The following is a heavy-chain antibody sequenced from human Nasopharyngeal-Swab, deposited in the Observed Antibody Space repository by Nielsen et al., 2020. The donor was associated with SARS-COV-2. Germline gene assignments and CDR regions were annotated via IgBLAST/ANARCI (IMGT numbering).Heavy chain of an antibody. V-gene: IGHV3-30-3*01. Sequence: VSVFCSGVGLAFRSYAMHWVRQAPGKGLEWVAVISYDGNNKYYADSVKGRFTISRDNSKNTLYLQMNSLRAEDTAVYYCARDPDGGNVWEDAFDIWGQGTMVTVSS. CDR3: ARDPDGGNVWEDAFDI. CDR1: GLAFRSYA. J-gene: IGHJ3*02. D-gene: IGHD4-23*01. CDR2: ISYDGNNK.